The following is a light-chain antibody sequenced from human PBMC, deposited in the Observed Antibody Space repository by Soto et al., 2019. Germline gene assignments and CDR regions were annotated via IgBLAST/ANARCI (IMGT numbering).Light chain of an antibody. CDR1: TSDVGAYDY. J-gene: IGLJ2*01. CDR3: SSYAYSNNVFQSMI. V-gene: IGLV2-8*01. Sequence: QSALTQPPSVSGSPGQSITVSCTGTTSDVGAYDYVSWYQQHPGKAPKLMIYEVAKRPSGVPDRFSGSKSGNTASLTVSGLQAEDEADYYCSSYAYSNNVFQSMIFGGGTQLTVL. CDR2: EVA.